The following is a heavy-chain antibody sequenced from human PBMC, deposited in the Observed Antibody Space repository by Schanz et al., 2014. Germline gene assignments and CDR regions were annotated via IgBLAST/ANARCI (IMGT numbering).Heavy chain of an antibody. D-gene: IGHD5-18*01. CDR3: ARDRVYSYGLPADY. V-gene: IGHV1-46*01. CDR1: GYIFSSYA. Sequence: QLVQSGSEFRKPGASVKVSCKASGYIFSSYAIHWVRQAPGQGLEWMGWISANNGNTNKAQKFQGRVTMTRDTSTSTVYMELSSLRSEDTAVYYCARDRVYSYGLPADYWGQGTLVTVSS. CDR2: ISANNGNT. J-gene: IGHJ4*02.